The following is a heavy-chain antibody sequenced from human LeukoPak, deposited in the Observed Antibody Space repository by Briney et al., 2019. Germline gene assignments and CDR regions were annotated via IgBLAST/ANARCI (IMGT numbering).Heavy chain of an antibody. CDR2: IYHSGST. D-gene: IGHD2-21*02. V-gene: IGHV4-30-2*01. Sequence: SETLSLTCAVSGGSISSGGYSRSWIRQPPGKGLEWIGYIYHSGSTYYNPSLKSRVTISVDRSKSQFSLKLSSVTAADTAVYYCASAYCGGDCHDENAEYFQHWGQGTLVTVSS. CDR1: GGSISSGGYS. CDR3: ASAYCGGDCHDENAEYFQH. J-gene: IGHJ1*01.